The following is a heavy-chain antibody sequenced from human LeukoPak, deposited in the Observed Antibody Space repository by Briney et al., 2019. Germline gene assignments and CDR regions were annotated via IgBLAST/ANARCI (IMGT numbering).Heavy chain of an antibody. CDR3: ARASVLLSADY. V-gene: IGHV4-59*01. CDR1: GGSIGSFY. D-gene: IGHD3-10*01. CDR2: IYYSGST. Sequence: KSSETLSLTCTVSGGSIGSFYWTWIRQPPGMGLEWIGYIYYSGSTNYNPSLKSRVTIPVDTSKNQFSLKLSSVTAADTAVYYCARASVLLSADYWGQGTLVTVSS. J-gene: IGHJ4*02.